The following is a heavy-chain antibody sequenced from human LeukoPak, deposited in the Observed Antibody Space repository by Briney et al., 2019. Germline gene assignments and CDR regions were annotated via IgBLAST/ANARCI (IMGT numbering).Heavy chain of an antibody. CDR1: GYTFTIYY. CDR2: INPSGGST. V-gene: IGHV1-46*03. J-gene: IGHJ4*02. Sequence: ASVKVSCKASGYTFTIYYIHWVRQAPGQGLEWVGIINPSGGSTSYAQKFQGRVTMTRDTSTSTVYMELSSLRSEDTAMYYCTRDSYSGYDRPLGYWGQGTLVTVSS. CDR3: TRDSYSGYDRPLGY. D-gene: IGHD5-12*01.